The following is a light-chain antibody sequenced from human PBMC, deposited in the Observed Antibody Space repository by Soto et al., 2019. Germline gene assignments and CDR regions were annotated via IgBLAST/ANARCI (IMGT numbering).Light chain of an antibody. J-gene: IGKJ1*01. CDR1: QSVSSSY. V-gene: IGKV3-20*01. Sequence: EIVVTKSPGTLHLSPGDRATLSCRASQSVSSSYLAWYQQKHGQAHRPLIYGTSSRAIGIPDRFIGSGSGTDVTLTIIRLEAEDLVVYYCQQYGSSPWTSGQGTKVAIK. CDR3: QQYGSSPWT. CDR2: GTS.